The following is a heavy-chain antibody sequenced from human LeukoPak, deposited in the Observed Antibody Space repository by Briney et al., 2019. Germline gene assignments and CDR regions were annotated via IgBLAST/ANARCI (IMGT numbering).Heavy chain of an antibody. D-gene: IGHD1-1*01. V-gene: IGHV1-24*01. Sequence: ASVKVSCKVSGYTLTELPMHWVRQAPGKGLEWMGYFDHENGETVYAQNVQGRFTLTEDTSTDTAYMELRTLRSEDTAVYYCATAMEATATGTTGDYYYYNGTDVWGQGTTVTVSS. CDR2: FDHENGET. CDR3: ATAMEATATGTTGDYYYYNGTDV. CDR1: GYTLTELP. J-gene: IGHJ6*02.